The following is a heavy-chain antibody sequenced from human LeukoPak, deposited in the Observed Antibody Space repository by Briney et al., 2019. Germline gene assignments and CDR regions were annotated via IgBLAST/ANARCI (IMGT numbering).Heavy chain of an antibody. J-gene: IGHJ4*02. Sequence: GGSLRLSCAASGFTFSSYGMHWVRQAPGTGLEWVAFISYDGTEKYYADSVKGRFTISRDNSKNTLYLQLNSLRAEDTAVYYCASDRGWYFDYWGQGTLVTVSS. D-gene: IGHD6-19*01. V-gene: IGHV3-30*03. CDR2: ISYDGTEK. CDR3: ASDRGWYFDY. CDR1: GFTFSSYG.